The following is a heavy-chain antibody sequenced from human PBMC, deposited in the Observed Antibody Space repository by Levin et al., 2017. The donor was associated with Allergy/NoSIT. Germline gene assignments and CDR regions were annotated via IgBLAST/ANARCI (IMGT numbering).Heavy chain of an antibody. CDR2: IYHSGST. CDR3: ARGGDDWLSNWFDP. Sequence: SETLSLTCAVSGGSISSSNWWSWVRQPPGKGLEWIGEIYHSGSTNYNPSLKSRVTISVDKSKNQFSLKLSSVTAADTAVYYCARGGDDWLSNWFDPWGQGTLVTVSS. D-gene: IGHD3-9*01. J-gene: IGHJ5*02. V-gene: IGHV4-4*02. CDR1: GGSISSSNW.